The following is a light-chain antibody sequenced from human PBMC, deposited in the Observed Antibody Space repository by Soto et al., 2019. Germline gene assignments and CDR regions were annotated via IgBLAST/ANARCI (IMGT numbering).Light chain of an antibody. CDR3: GTWDSRRSAVV. CDR1: SSNIGNNY. Sequence: QSVLTQPPSVSAAPGQKVTISCSGSSSNIGNNYVSWYQQLPGTAPKLLIYDNNKRPSGIPDRFSGYKSGTSATLGITGLQTGDEADYYCGTWDSRRSAVVFGGGTKLTVL. CDR2: DNN. V-gene: IGLV1-51*01. J-gene: IGLJ2*01.